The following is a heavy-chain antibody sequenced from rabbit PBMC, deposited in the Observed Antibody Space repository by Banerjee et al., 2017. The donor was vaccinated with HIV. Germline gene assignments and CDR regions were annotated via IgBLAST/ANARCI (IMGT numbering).Heavy chain of an antibody. J-gene: IGHJ4*01. V-gene: IGHV1S45*01. Sequence: LQESGGDLVKPEGSLTLTCKASGFSFSSSYWICWVRQAPGKGLEWIACINTSSGNTVYATWAKGRFTISKTSSTTVDLQMTSLTAADTATYFCARLDSSTGGYYGFNLWGPGTLVTVS. D-gene: IGHD1-1*01. CDR3: ARLDSSTGGYYGFNL. CDR2: INTSSGNT. CDR1: GFSFSSSYW.